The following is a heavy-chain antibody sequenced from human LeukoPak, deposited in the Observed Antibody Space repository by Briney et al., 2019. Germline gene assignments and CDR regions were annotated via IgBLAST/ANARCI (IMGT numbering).Heavy chain of an antibody. D-gene: IGHD3-10*01. CDR2: INHSGST. CDR1: GGSFSGYY. Sequence: SETLSLTCAVYGGSFSGYYWSWLRQPPGKGLEWIGEINHSGSTNYNPSLKSRVTISVDTSKNQFSLKLSSVTAADTAVYYCARATGDGKEYYFDYWGQGTLVTVSP. J-gene: IGHJ4*02. CDR3: ARATGDGKEYYFDY. V-gene: IGHV4-34*01.